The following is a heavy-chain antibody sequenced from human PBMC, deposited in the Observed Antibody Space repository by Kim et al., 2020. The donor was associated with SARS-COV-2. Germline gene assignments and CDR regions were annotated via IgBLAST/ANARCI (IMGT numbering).Heavy chain of an antibody. CDR2: FYSGGST. V-gene: IGHV3-66*01. CDR1: GLTVSSNY. J-gene: IGHJ6*02. Sequence: LSLTCAASGLTVSSNYMSWVRQAPGKGLEWVSVFYSGGSTFYADSVKGRFTISRDNSKNTLYLQMNSLRAEDTAVYYCARESYGMDVWGQGTTVTVSS. CDR3: ARESYGMDV.